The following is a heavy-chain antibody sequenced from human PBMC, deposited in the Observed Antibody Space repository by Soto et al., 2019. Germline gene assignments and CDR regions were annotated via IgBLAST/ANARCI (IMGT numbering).Heavy chain of an antibody. J-gene: IGHJ4*02. V-gene: IGHV3-11*05. CDR1: GFTFSAFY. Sequence: LXLSCAASGFTFSAFYISWIRQAPGKGLEYISYISSSGTSANYADSVKGRFTISRDNAKNSLYLQMNSLRAEDTAVYYCARDRGAVTGQYFDYWGQGALVTVSS. CDR3: ARDRGAVTGQYFDY. D-gene: IGHD6-19*01. CDR2: ISSSGTSA.